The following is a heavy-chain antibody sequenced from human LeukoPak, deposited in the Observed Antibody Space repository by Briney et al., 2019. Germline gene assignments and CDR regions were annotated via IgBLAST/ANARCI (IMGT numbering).Heavy chain of an antibody. CDR1: GFTFDDYA. D-gene: IGHD6-13*01. J-gene: IGHJ4*02. Sequence: GRSLRLSCAASGFTFDDYAMHWVRQAPGKGLEWVSGISWNSGSIGYADSVKGRFTISRDNAKNSLYLQMNSLRAEDTALYYCAKDEGDSSSWYFGYWGQGTLVTVSS. CDR3: AKDEGDSSSWYFGY. V-gene: IGHV3-9*01. CDR2: ISWNSGSI.